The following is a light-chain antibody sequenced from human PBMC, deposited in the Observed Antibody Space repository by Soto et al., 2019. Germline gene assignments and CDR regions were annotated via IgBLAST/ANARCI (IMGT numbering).Light chain of an antibody. CDR2: GAS. J-gene: IGKJ1*01. CDR3: QQSYSTPPT. CDR1: QSVRSN. V-gene: IGKV3-15*01. Sequence: DIVLTQSPATLSLSPGERATLSCRASQSVRSNLAWYQQRPGQAPRLLIYGASSLQSGVPSRFSGSGSGTDFTLTISSLQPEDFATYYCQQSYSTPPTFGQGTKVEIK.